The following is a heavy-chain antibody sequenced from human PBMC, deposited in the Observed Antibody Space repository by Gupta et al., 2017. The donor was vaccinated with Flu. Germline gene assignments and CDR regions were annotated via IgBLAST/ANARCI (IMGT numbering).Heavy chain of an antibody. CDR2: IYSGGST. V-gene: IGHV3-66*02. CDR3: ARRMAYYYDSSGSPATDY. J-gene: IGHJ4*02. CDR1: GFTVSSNY. Sequence: EVQLVESGGGLVQPGGSLRLSCAASGFTVSSNYMSWVRQAPGKGLEWVSVIYSGGSTYYADSVKGRFTISRDNSKNTLYLQMNSLRAEDTAVYYCARRMAYYYDSSGSPATDYWGQGTLVTVSS. D-gene: IGHD3-22*01.